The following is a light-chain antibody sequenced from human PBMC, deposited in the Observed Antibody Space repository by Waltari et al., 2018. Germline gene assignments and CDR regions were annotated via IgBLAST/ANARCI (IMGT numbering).Light chain of an antibody. Sequence: QSVLTQPPSVSGAPGQMVTISCTGSNSNIGAGYDVHWYQQLPTKAPKLLIFANNNRPSGVPDRFSGSRSGPSASLAITGLQAEDEADYYCQSYESSLSHSVFGTGTKVSVL. CDR2: ANN. V-gene: IGLV1-40*01. CDR1: NSNIGAGYD. J-gene: IGLJ1*01. CDR3: QSYESSLSHSV.